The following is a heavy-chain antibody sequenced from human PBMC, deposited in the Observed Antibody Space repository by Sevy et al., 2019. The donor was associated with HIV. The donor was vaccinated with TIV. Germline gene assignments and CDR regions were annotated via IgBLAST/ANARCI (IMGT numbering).Heavy chain of an antibody. CDR3: AKGGKNFWDSEDYYYVMDV. CDR1: GFTFSSYG. J-gene: IGHJ6*02. CDR2: ISYDGSNK. D-gene: IGHD3-3*01. Sequence: GGSLRLSCAASGFTFSSYGMHWVHQAPGKGLECVAVISYDGSNKYYVDSVKGRFTISRDNSKNTLFLHMNSLGAEDTGVYYCAKGGKNFWDSEDYYYVMDVWGPGTTVTVSS. V-gene: IGHV3-30*18.